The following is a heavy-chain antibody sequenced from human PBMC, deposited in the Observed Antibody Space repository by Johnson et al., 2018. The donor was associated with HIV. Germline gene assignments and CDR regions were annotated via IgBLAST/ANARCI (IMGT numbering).Heavy chain of an antibody. CDR1: GFTFSNFG. CDR2: MRYDGRDR. V-gene: IGHV3-30*02. Sequence: QVQLVESGGGVVQPGGSLRLSCRASGFTFSNFGMHWVRQAPGKGLEWVAFMRYDGRDRYYVDSVKGRFTISRDNSKNTLFMQMDSLRPEDTAVYYCANDLPVYRHGHGAFDIWGQGTLVTVSS. CDR3: ANDLPVYRHGHGAFDI. D-gene: IGHD3-16*02. J-gene: IGHJ3*02.